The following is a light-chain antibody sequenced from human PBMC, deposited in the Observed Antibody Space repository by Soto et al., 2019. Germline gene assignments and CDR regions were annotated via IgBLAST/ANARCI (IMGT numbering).Light chain of an antibody. Sequence: IVLTQSPATLSVSPWERVTLSCRASQSVGTDLAWYQQKPGQAPRLLIYDASTGATGTPARFSGSGSGTEFALTISSLQSEDFAIYYCQQYSDWPPITFGQGTRLEIK. J-gene: IGKJ5*01. CDR2: DAS. CDR1: QSVGTD. V-gene: IGKV3-15*01. CDR3: QQYSDWPPIT.